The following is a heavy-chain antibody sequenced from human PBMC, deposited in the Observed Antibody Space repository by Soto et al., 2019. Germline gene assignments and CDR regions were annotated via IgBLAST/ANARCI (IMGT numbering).Heavy chain of an antibody. Sequence: PGGSLRLSCVASGFSLSDYAVNWVRQAPGKGLEWVSFISSDSRTIYYADSVEGRFTVSRDNARNSVSLQMDSLRDEDAAVYYYARIKLVEWFFINVDVYDMDVWGQGTQVTVSS. V-gene: IGHV3-48*02. D-gene: IGHD3-3*01. CDR3: ARIKLVEWFFINVDVYDMDV. J-gene: IGHJ6*02. CDR1: GFSLSDYA. CDR2: ISSDSRTI.